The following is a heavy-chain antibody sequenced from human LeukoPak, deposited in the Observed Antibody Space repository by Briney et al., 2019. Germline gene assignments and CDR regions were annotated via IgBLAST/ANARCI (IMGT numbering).Heavy chain of an antibody. J-gene: IGHJ5*02. CDR2: IYATDLT. CDR3: ARGFGSGTSPIDL. V-gene: IGHV4-4*07. Sequence: PSETLSLTCTVSGKSIRRVYWNWIRQSAGKGLEWIGRIYATDLTNYNPSLMSRVFLSVDVSKNELSLTLRSVTAADTAVYYCARGFGSGTSPIDLWGRGALVTVSS. D-gene: IGHD3-10*01. CDR1: GKSIRRVY.